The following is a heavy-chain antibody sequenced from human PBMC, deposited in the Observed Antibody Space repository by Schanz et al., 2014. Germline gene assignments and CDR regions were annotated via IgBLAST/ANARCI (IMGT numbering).Heavy chain of an antibody. CDR3: AKTPREYCNYDNCPNWFDS. CDR1: GFTLSSYG. CDR2: IGTSGGT. V-gene: IGHV3-NL1*01. D-gene: IGHD2-15*01. J-gene: IGHJ5*01. Sequence: QVRLVESGGGVVQPGRSLRLSCAASGFTLSSYGIHWVRQAPGKGLEWVSTIGTSGGTNYAESVKGRFTISRDNSKNTLYLQMNSLRAEDTAVYYCAKTPREYCNYDNCPNWFDSWRQGTLVTVSP.